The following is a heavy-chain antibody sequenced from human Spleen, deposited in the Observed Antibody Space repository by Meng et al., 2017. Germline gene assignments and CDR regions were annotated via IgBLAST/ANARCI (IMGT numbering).Heavy chain of an antibody. CDR2: ISGYNGNT. V-gene: IGHV1-18*01. Sequence: QVQPGQAGAEVKKPGASVKVSCKASGYTFSTYGISWVRQAPGQGLEWMGWISGYNGNTIYARNVQGRATMTTDTSSSTAYMELRSLGFDDTAIYYCARDKGTDWNGHFDYWGQGTLVTVSS. D-gene: IGHD1-1*01. J-gene: IGHJ4*02. CDR1: GYTFSTYG. CDR3: ARDKGTDWNGHFDY.